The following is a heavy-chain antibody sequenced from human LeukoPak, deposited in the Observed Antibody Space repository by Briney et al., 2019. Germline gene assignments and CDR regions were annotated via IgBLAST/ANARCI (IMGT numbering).Heavy chain of an antibody. Sequence: PSETLSLTCTVSGGSISSYYWSWIRQPPGKGLEWIGYINYSGFTKYNPSVKSRITLSVDAPKNQFSLNLTSVTAADTAIYYCARHVKIPVAGFDYWGQGTPVTVSS. V-gene: IGHV4-59*08. CDR2: INYSGFT. CDR1: GGSISSYY. CDR3: ARHVKIPVAGFDY. J-gene: IGHJ4*02. D-gene: IGHD6-19*01.